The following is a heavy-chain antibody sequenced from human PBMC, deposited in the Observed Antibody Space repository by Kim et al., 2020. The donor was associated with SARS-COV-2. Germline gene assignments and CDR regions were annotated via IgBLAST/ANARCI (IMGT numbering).Heavy chain of an antibody. Sequence: YSQKFRGRGHNNRDTSASTAYLELSSLRSEDTAVYYCARDPLAAAAFMDVWGKGTTVTVSS. D-gene: IGHD6-13*01. CDR3: ARDPLAAAAFMDV. J-gene: IGHJ6*03. V-gene: IGHV1-3*01.